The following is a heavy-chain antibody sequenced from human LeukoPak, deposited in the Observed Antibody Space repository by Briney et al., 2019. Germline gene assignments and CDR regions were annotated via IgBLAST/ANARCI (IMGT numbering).Heavy chain of an antibody. Sequence: GGSLRLSCAASGFTFSSYWMTWVRQVPGKGLEWVANIKQDGSEKNYVDAVKGRFTIPRDNAKNSVYLQMNSLRAEDTAVYYCARAGGTSWADYWGQGTLVTVSS. CDR2: IKQDGSEK. CDR3: ARAGGTSWADY. J-gene: IGHJ4*02. V-gene: IGHV3-7*01. D-gene: IGHD6-13*01. CDR1: GFTFSSYW.